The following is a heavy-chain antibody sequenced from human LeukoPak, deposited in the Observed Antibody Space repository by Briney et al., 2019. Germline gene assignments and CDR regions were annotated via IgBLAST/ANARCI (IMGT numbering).Heavy chain of an antibody. CDR3: VRVAKERVGGVYYFDY. D-gene: IGHD1-1*01. Sequence: GGSLRLSCAASGFTFSDYDMHWVRQATGKGLEWVSAIGTAGDTYYTGSVKGRFTISRENAKNSLYLQMNCLRAGDTAVYYCVRVAKERVGGVYYFDYWGQGTPVTVSS. J-gene: IGHJ4*02. CDR1: GFTFSDYD. CDR2: IGTAGDT. V-gene: IGHV3-13*01.